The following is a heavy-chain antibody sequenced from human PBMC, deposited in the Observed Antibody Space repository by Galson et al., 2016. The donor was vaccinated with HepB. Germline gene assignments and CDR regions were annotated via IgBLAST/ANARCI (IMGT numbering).Heavy chain of an antibody. CDR1: GFTFSSYS. CDR2: ISSSSSYI. J-gene: IGHJ4*02. Sequence: SLRLSCAASGFTFSSYSMNWVRQAPGKGLEWVSSISSSSSYIYYADSVNGRFTISRDNAKNSLYLQMNSLRAEDTAVYYCARGDIVGAIFDYWGQGTLVTVSS. CDR3: ARGDIVGAIFDY. D-gene: IGHD1-26*01. V-gene: IGHV3-21*01.